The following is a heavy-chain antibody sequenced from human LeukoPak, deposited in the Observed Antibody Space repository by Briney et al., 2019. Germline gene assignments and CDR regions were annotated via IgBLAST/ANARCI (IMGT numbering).Heavy chain of an antibody. CDR2: INHSGST. CDR1: GGSFSGYY. V-gene: IGHV4-34*01. Sequence: SETLSLTCPVYGGSFSGYYWSWIRQPPGKGLEWIGEINHSGSTNYNPSLKSRVTISVDTSKNQFSLKLSSVTAADTAVYYCASGSQSYWGQGTLVTVSS. J-gene: IGHJ4*02. CDR3: ASGSQSY. D-gene: IGHD3-10*01.